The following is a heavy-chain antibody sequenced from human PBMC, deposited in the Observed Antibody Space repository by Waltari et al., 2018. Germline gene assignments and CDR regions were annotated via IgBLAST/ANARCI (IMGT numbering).Heavy chain of an antibody. CDR1: GGSISNYY. D-gene: IGHD2-2*01. V-gene: IGHV4-4*07. CDR3: ARGIGYCTSTNGYPRPLYFDY. J-gene: IGHJ4*02. CDR2: IYTSGTT. Sequence: QVQLQESGPGLVKPSETLSLTCTVPGGSISNYYWSWIRQPAGKGLEWIGRIYTSGTTNYNPSLKSRVTMSVDTSKNQFSLNLSSVTAADTAVYYCARGIGYCTSTNGYPRPLYFDYWGQGTLVTVSS.